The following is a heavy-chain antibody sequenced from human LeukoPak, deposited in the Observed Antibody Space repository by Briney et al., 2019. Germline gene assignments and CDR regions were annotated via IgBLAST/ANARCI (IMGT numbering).Heavy chain of an antibody. D-gene: IGHD6-19*01. CDR2: IYTSGST. CDR3: ARDLMGRIAVAGTGYGLNDQN. V-gene: IGHV4-61*02. J-gene: IGHJ4*02. CDR1: GGSISSGSYY. Sequence: SQTLSLTCTVSGGSISSGSYYWSWIRQPAGKGLEWIGRIYTSGSTNYNPSLKSRVTISVDTSKNQFSLKLSSVTAADTAVYYCARDLMGRIAVAGTGYGLNDQNWGQGTLVTVSS.